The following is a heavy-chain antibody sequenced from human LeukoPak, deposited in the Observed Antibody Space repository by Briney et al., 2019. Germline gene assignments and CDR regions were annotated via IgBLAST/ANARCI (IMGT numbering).Heavy chain of an antibody. V-gene: IGHV3-74*01. Sequence: GGSLRLSCAASGFTFSSYWMHWVRQAPGKGLVWVSRINSDGSSTSYADSVKGRFTISRDNAKNTLYLQMNSLRAEDTAVYYCARDTGYYGSGSYYPPYNWFDPWGQGTLVTVST. J-gene: IGHJ5*02. CDR2: INSDGSST. CDR3: ARDTGYYGSGSYYPPYNWFDP. CDR1: GFTFSSYW. D-gene: IGHD3-10*01.